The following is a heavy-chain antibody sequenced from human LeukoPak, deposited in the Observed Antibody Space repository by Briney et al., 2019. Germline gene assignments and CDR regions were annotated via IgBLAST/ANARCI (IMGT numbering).Heavy chain of an antibody. D-gene: IGHD5-24*01. J-gene: IGHJ5*02. V-gene: IGHV4-4*09. CDR1: GGSISSYY. CDR2: IYTSGST. CDR3: ARHGVGGGDGYNYNWFDP. Sequence: PSETLSLTCTVSGGSISSYYWSWNRQPPGKGLEWIGYIYTSGSTNYNPSLKSRVTISVDTSKNQFSLKLSSVTAADTAVYYCARHGVGGGDGYNYNWFDPWGQGTLVTVSS.